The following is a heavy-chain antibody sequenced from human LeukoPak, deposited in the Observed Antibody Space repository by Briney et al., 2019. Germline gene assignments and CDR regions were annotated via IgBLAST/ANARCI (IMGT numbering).Heavy chain of an antibody. CDR1: GGSFSGYY. CDR2: INHSGST. CDR3: ARHPYYYDSSGYYDY. J-gene: IGHJ4*02. V-gene: IGHV4-34*01. Sequence: SETLSLTCAVYGGSFSGYYWSWIRQPPGKGLEWIGEINHSGSTNYNPSLKSRVTISVDTSKNQFSLKLSSVTAADTAVYYCARHPYYYDSSGYYDYWGQGTLVTVSS. D-gene: IGHD3-22*01.